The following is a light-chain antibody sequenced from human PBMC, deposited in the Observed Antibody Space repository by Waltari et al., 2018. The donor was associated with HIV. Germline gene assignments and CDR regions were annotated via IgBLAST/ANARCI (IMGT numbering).Light chain of an antibody. Sequence: QSALTQPAPVSGSLGQSINISCSGLRRELGPSHFVFWYQQHPDTVPRVIIYDVNNRPSGVSSRFSGSKSGATASLTISGLQAEDEAVYYCASHSTYTLLYVFGSGTELTVL. CDR3: ASHSTYTLLYV. CDR2: DVN. V-gene: IGLV2-14*03. CDR1: RRELGPSHF. J-gene: IGLJ1*01.